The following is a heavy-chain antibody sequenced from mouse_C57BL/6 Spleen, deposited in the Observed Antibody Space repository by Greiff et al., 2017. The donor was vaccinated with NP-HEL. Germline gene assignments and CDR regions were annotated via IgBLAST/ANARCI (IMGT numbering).Heavy chain of an antibody. CDR3: AGYYYGSFYWYFDV. D-gene: IGHD1-1*01. CDR2: INPSNGGT. Sequence: QVQLQQPGTELVKPGASVKLSCKASGYTFTSYWMHWVKQSPGQGLEWIGTINPSNGGTNYNAKFKSKATLTVDKSSSTAYMQLSSLTSEDSAVYYCAGYYYGSFYWYFDVWGSGTTVTVSS. J-gene: IGHJ1*01. CDR1: GYTFTSYW. V-gene: IGHV1-53*01.